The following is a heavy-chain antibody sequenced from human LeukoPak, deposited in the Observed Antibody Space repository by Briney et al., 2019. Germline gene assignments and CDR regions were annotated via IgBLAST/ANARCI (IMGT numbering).Heavy chain of an antibody. Sequence: GGSLRLSCAASGFNFASNWMHWVRQTPGKGLMWVSRINSGGSGTSYADSVKGRFTISRDNSKNTLYLQMNSLRAEDTAVYYCAKDRVLRFLEWLSDYYYGMDVWGQGTTVTVSS. J-gene: IGHJ6*02. CDR1: GFNFASNW. CDR2: INSGGSGT. CDR3: AKDRVLRFLEWLSDYYYGMDV. D-gene: IGHD3-3*01. V-gene: IGHV3-74*01.